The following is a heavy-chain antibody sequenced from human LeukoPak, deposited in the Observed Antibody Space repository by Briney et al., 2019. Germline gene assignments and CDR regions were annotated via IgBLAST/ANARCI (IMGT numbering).Heavy chain of an antibody. Sequence: GASVKVSCKASGYTFTSYAISWVRQAPGQGLEWMGGIIPIFGTANYAQKFQGRVTITADESTSTAYMELSSLRSEDTAVYYCALTGYYYYYYYMDVWGKGTTVTISS. CDR1: GYTFTSYA. D-gene: IGHD3-9*01. J-gene: IGHJ6*03. CDR3: ALTGYYYYYYYMDV. V-gene: IGHV1-69*13. CDR2: IIPIFGTA.